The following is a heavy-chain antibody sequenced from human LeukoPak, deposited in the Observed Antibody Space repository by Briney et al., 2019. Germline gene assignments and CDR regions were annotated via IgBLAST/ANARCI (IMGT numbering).Heavy chain of an antibody. CDR2: ISTSGST. CDR3: ARGAGYVSWFDP. D-gene: IGHD2-2*01. CDR1: GGSISSYY. V-gene: IGHV4-4*07. Sequence: SETLSLTCTVSGGSISSYYWCWIRQPAGKGLEWIGRISTSGSTNYNPSVKSRVTMLVDTSKNQLSLKLRSVTAADTAVYYCARGAGYVSWFDPWGQGTLVTVSS. J-gene: IGHJ5*02.